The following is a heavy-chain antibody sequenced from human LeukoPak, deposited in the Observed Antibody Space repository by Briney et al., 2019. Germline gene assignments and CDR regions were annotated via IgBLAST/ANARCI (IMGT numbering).Heavy chain of an antibody. V-gene: IGHV4-59*08. CDR1: GGSITSWY. D-gene: IGHD3-16*02. CDR3: ARGRDDDVWGSYPTCFDF. CDR2: IHYSGST. Sequence: SEALSLTCTVSGGSITSWYWSWIRQTPGKGLEWIGYIHYSGSTNYNPSLKSRVTISVDTSKNQFSLKLNSVTAADTAVYYCARGRDDDVWGSYPTCFDFWGQGTLVTVSS. J-gene: IGHJ4*02.